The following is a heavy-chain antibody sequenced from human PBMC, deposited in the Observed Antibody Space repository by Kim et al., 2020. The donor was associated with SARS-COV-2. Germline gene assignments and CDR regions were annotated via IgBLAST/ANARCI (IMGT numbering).Heavy chain of an antibody. D-gene: IGHD3-22*01. J-gene: IGHJ4*02. CDR2: ISAYNGNT. Sequence: ASVKVSYKASGYTFTSYGISWVRQAPGQGLEWMGWISAYNGNTNYAQKLQGRVTMTTDTSTSTAYMELRSLRSDDTAVYYCARDTSYYYDSSGYSLPFDYWGQGTLVTVSS. V-gene: IGHV1-18*01. CDR1: GYTFTSYG. CDR3: ARDTSYYYDSSGYSLPFDY.